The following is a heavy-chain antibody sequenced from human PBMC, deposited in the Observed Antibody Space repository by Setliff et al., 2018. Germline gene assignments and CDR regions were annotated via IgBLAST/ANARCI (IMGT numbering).Heavy chain of an antibody. CDR1: GGTFSSYA. CDR2: IIPIFGTA. V-gene: IGHV1-69*05. D-gene: IGHD3-22*01. Sequence: ASVKVSCKASGGTFSSYAISWVRQAPGQGLEWMGGIIPIFGTANYAQKFQGRVTITTDESTSTAYMELSSLRSEDTAVYYCVREGVDSRSSTDYRYYMDVWGKGTTVTVSS. J-gene: IGHJ6*03. CDR3: VREGVDSRSSTDYRYYMDV.